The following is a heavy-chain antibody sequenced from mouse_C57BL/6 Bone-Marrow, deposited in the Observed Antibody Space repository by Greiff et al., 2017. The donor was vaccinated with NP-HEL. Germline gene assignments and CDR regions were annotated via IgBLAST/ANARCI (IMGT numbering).Heavy chain of an antibody. V-gene: IGHV5-4*01. CDR1: GFTFSSYA. D-gene: IGHD1-1*01. CDR2: ISDGGSYT. Sequence: EVKLMESGGGLVKPGGSLKLSCAASGFTFSSYAMSWVRQTPEKRLEWVATISDGGSYTYYPDNVKGRFTISRDNAKKNLYLQMSHLKSEDTAMYYCARDGDYYGSSFDYWGQGTTLTVSS. J-gene: IGHJ2*01. CDR3: ARDGDYYGSSFDY.